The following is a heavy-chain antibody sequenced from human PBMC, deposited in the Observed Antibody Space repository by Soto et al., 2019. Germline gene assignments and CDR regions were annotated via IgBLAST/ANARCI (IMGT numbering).Heavy chain of an antibody. Sequence: GSGPTLVNPTQTLTLTCTFSGFSLSTSGMRVSWIRQPPGKALEWLARIDWDDDKFYSTYLKTRLSISKDTSKNQVVLTMTNMDPVDTATYYCARSIAAAGGSWLDPWGQGTLVTVSS. CDR3: ARSIAAAGGSWLDP. CDR1: GFSLSTSGMR. V-gene: IGHV2-70*04. CDR2: IDWDDDK. D-gene: IGHD6-13*01. J-gene: IGHJ5*02.